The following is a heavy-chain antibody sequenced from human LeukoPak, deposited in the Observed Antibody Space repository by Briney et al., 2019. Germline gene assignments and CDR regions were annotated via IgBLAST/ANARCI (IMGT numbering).Heavy chain of an antibody. V-gene: IGHV3-21*01. CDR2: ISSSSSYI. Sequence: GGSLRLSCAASGFTFSSYSMNWVRQAPGKGLEWVSSISSSSSYIYYADSVKGRFTISRGNAKNSLYLQMNSLRAEDTAVYYCARDTIAAAGTDYWGQGTLVTVSS. CDR3: ARDTIAAAGTDY. D-gene: IGHD6-13*01. J-gene: IGHJ4*02. CDR1: GFTFSSYS.